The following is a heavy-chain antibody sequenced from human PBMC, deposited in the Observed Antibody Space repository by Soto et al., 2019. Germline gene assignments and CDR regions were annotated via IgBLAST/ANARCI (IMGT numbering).Heavy chain of an antibody. D-gene: IGHD6-19*01. V-gene: IGHV3-30*18. CDR1: GFTFSSYG. J-gene: IGHJ4*02. CDR2: ISYDGSNK. Sequence: QVQLVESGGGVVQPGRSLRLSCAASGFTFSSYGMHWVRQAPGKGLEWVAVISYDGSNKYYADSVKGRFPISRDNSKNTLYLQMNSLRAEDTAVYYCAKDTGYSSGWRDYWGQGTLVTVSS. CDR3: AKDTGYSSGWRDY.